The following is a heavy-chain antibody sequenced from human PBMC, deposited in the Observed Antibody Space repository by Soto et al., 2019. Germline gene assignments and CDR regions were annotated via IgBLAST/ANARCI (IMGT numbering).Heavy chain of an antibody. CDR1: GITATNGH. Sequence: DVQLVKSGGGLIQPGGSLRLSCAASGITATNGHMSWVRQAPGKGLEWVSVIYSVDNTYYADSVKGRFTISRDTSKNTVYLQMNSLRAEDTAVYYCARDWNGDKYFDFWDQGSLVTVSS. CDR3: ARDWNGDKYFDF. V-gene: IGHV3-53*01. J-gene: IGHJ4*02. D-gene: IGHD4-17*01. CDR2: IYSVDNT.